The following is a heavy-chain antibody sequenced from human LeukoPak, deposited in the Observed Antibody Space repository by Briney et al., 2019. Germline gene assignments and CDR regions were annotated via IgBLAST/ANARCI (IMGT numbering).Heavy chain of an antibody. Sequence: GGSLRLSCAASGFTFSGYPIHWVRQAPGKGLEWVAVISYDGSNKYYADSVKGRFTISRDNSKNTLYLQMNSLRAEDTAVYYCAREHHDGSPEIWGQGTMVTVSS. J-gene: IGHJ3*02. CDR2: ISYDGSNK. CDR1: GFTFSGYP. V-gene: IGHV3-30-3*01. D-gene: IGHD3-16*01. CDR3: AREHHDGSPEI.